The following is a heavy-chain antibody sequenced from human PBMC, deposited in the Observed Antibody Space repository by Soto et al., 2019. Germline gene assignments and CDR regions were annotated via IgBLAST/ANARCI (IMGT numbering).Heavy chain of an antibody. V-gene: IGHV3-30*18. CDR2: ISYDGSNK. CDR3: AKETVVHNYYYGMDV. Sequence: SLRLSCAXSGFTFSSYGMHWVRQAPGKGLEWVAVISYDGSNKYYADSVKGRFTISRDNSKNTLYLQMNSLRAEDTAVYYCAKETVVHNYYYGMDVWGQGTTVTVSS. CDR1: GFTFSSYG. J-gene: IGHJ6*02. D-gene: IGHD2-15*01.